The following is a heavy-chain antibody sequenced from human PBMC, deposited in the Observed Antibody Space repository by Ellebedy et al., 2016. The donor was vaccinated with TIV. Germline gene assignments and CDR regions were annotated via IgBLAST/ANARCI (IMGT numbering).Heavy chain of an antibody. V-gene: IGHV4-59*01. Sequence: MPSETLSLTCTVSGGSISRNYWSWIRQPPGKGLAWIWYIYSSGSPNYNPSLKSRVTISVDTSKNQFSLKLSYVTDADTAVYYCAAIGCFHVGFDYWGQGTLVTVSS. CDR2: IYSSGSP. CDR1: GGSISRNY. D-gene: IGHD1-26*01. J-gene: IGHJ4*02. CDR3: AAIGCFHVGFDY.